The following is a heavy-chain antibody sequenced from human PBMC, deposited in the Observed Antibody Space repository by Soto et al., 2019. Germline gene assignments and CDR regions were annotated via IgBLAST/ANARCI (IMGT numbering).Heavy chain of an antibody. Sequence: PWVPITVSCPAGGLSFCRWAPCCVRKAPGKGLEWVSAISGSGGSTYYADSVKGRFTISRDNSKNTLYLQMNSLRAEDTAVYYWAKDVVATSPRDCWGQGTVVPIS. V-gene: IGHV3-23*01. CDR3: AKDVVATSPRDC. D-gene: IGHD5-12*01. CDR1: GLSFCRWA. CDR2: ISGSGGST. J-gene: IGHJ4*02.